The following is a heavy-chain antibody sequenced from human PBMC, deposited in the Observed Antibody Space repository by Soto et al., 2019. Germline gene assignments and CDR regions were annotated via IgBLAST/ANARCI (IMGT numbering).Heavy chain of an antibody. CDR3: ARSAAGSYSYNTAHSSPY. Sequence: QVQLVESGGGVVQPGRSLRLSCAATGFTFSDYGMHWVRQAPGKGLEWVAFISYDGSFKSYTDSVKCRCTISRDSCNDTLFLHLDSLRPADTAVYYCARSAAGSYSYNTAHSSPYWGQGTRVTVSS. J-gene: IGHJ4*02. CDR1: GFTFSDYG. CDR2: ISYDGSFK. V-gene: IGHV3-30*03. D-gene: IGHD3-22*01.